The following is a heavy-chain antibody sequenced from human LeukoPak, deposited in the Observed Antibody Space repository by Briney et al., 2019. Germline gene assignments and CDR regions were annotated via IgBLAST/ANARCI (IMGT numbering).Heavy chain of an antibody. J-gene: IGHJ5*02. V-gene: IGHV4-4*07. CDR1: GGSISSYY. Sequence: SETLSLTCTVSGGSISSYYWSWIRRPAGKGLEWIGRIHSSGSTNYNPSLKSRVTMSLDASKNQFPLRLTSVTAADSAVYFCARNLGSNWFDPWGQGTLVTVSS. CDR3: ARNLGSNWFDP. CDR2: IHSSGST. D-gene: IGHD1-26*01.